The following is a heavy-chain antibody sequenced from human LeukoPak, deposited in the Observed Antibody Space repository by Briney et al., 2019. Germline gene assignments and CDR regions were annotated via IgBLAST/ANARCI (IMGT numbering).Heavy chain of an antibody. CDR3: AKLGRDTSGQPPSDY. D-gene: IGHD3-22*01. J-gene: IGHJ4*02. CDR1: GFTFSSYA. CDR2: ITASGDTT. V-gene: IGHV3-23*01. Sequence: GGSLRLSCAASGFTFSSYAMSWARQAPGKGLEWVSAITASGDTTYYADSVKGRFTISRGNSKNTLSLQMNSLRADDTAVYFCAKLGRDTSGQPPSDYWGQGTLVTVSS.